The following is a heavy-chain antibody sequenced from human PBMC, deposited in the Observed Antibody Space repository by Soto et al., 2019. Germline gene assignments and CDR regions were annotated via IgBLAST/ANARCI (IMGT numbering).Heavy chain of an antibody. V-gene: IGHV1-18*01. Sequence: ASVKVSCKASGYTFTSYGISWVRQAPGQGLEWMGWISAYNGNTNYAQKLQGRVTMTTDTSTSTAYMELSSLRSEDTAVYYCARPVLMDTGVRYYYGMDVWGQGTTVTVSS. CDR2: ISAYNGNT. CDR3: ARPVLMDTGVRYYYGMDV. D-gene: IGHD5-18*01. J-gene: IGHJ6*02. CDR1: GYTFTSYG.